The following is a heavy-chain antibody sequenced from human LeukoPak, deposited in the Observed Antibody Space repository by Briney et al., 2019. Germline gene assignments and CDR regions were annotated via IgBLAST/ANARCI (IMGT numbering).Heavy chain of an antibody. V-gene: IGHV1-2*02. J-gene: IGHJ4*02. Sequence: GASVKVSCKAYGYTFTDYYMHWVRQAPGQGLEWMGWINPNSGGTNYAQKFQGRVTMTRDTSISTAYMELSRLRSDVTAVYYCAREGPIVGATHLVDYWGQGTLVTVSS. CDR2: INPNSGGT. CDR3: AREGPIVGATHLVDY. D-gene: IGHD1-26*01. CDR1: GYTFTDYY.